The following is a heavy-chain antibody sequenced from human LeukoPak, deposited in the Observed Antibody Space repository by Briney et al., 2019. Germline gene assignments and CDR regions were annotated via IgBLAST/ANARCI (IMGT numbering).Heavy chain of an antibody. V-gene: IGHV1-69*04. CDR1: GGTFSSYA. CDR3: AREGPLGAAHYYYGMDV. D-gene: IGHD6-13*01. CDR2: IIPILGIA. Sequence: ASVKVSCKAYGGTFSSYAISWVRQAPGQGLEWMGRIIPILGIANYAQKFQGRVTITADKSTSTAYMELSSLRSEDTAVYYCAREGPLGAAHYYYGMDVWGQGTTVTVSS. J-gene: IGHJ6*02.